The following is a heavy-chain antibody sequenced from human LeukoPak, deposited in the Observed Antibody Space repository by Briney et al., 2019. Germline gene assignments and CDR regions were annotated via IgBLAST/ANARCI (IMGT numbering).Heavy chain of an antibody. CDR2: ISGSGGST. J-gene: IGHJ6*02. D-gene: IGHD6-13*01. CDR3: AKDQLDLPYYYYYGMDV. V-gene: IGHV3-23*01. CDR1: GFTFGSYA. Sequence: PGGSLRLSCAASGFTFGSYAMSWVRQAPGKGLEWVSAISGSGGSTYYADSVKGRFTISRDNSKNTLYLQMNSLRAEDTAVYYCAKDQLDLPYYYYYGMDVWGQGTTVTVSS.